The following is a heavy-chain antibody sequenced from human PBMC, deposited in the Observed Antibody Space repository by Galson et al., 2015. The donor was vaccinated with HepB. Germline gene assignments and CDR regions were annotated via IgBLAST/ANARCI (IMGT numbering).Heavy chain of an antibody. CDR2: ISSGSSHI. V-gene: IGHV3-21*01. CDR3: ARSGPYGDYDY. J-gene: IGHJ4*02. CDR1: GFTFSSYA. D-gene: IGHD4-17*01. Sequence: SLRLSCAASGFTFSSYAMSWVRQAPGKGLEWVSSISSGSSHIYYADSVKGRFTISRDNAKNSLYLQMNSLRAEDTAVYYCARSGPYGDYDYWGQGTLVTVSS.